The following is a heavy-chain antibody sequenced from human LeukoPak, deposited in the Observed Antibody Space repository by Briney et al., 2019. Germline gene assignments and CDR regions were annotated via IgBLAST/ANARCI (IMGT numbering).Heavy chain of an antibody. CDR3: AREAPPLAHWENHFDY. V-gene: IGHV4-59*01. CDR2: IYYSGST. CDR1: GGSISSYY. J-gene: IGHJ4*02. D-gene: IGHD1-26*01. Sequence: SETLSLTCTVSGGSISSYYWSWLRQPPGKGLEWIGYIYYSGSTNYNPSLESRVTISVDTSKNQFSLKLSSVTAADTAVYYCAREAPPLAHWENHFDYWGQGTLVTVSS.